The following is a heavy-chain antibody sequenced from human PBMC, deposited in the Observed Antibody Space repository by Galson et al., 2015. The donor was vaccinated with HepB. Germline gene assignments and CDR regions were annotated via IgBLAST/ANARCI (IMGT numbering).Heavy chain of an antibody. CDR2: ISSSSSTI. D-gene: IGHD6-13*01. V-gene: IGHV3-48*01. Sequence: SLRLSCAASGFTFSSYSMNWVRQTPGKGLEWVSYISSSSSTIYYADSVKGRFTISRDNAKNSLYLQMNSLRAEDTAVYYCARGGPSWYSQVVFPDYWGQGTLVTVSS. J-gene: IGHJ4*02. CDR1: GFTFSSYS. CDR3: ARGGPSWYSQVVFPDY.